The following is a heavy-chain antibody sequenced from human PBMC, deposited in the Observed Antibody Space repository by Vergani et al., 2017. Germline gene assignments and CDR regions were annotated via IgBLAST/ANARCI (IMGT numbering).Heavy chain of an antibody. CDR2: INPSGGST. D-gene: IGHD1-14*01. CDR1: GYTFTSYY. Sequence: QVQLVQSGAEVKKPGASVKVSCKASGYTFTSYYMHWVRQAPGQGLEWMGIINPSGGSTSYAQKFQGRVTMTRDTSTSTVYMELSSLRSEDTAVYYCARAEGPTTWLKWYMDVWGKGTTVTVSS. V-gene: IGHV1-46*03. CDR3: ARAEGPTTWLKWYMDV. J-gene: IGHJ6*03.